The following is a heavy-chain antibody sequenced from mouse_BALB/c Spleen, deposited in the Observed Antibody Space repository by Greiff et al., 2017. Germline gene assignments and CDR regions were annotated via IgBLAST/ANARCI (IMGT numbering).Heavy chain of an antibody. CDR1: GFTFTDYY. V-gene: IGHV7-3*02. Sequence: EVKVVESGGGLVQPGGSLRLSCATSGFTFTDYYMSWVRQPPGKALEWLGFIRNKANGYTTEYSASVKGRFTISRDNSQSLLYLHRNTLRAENSATYYCASQYLGLRRDFDYWGQGTTLTVSS. CDR3: ASQYLGLRRDFDY. CDR2: IRNKANGYTT. J-gene: IGHJ2*01. D-gene: IGHD2-2*01.